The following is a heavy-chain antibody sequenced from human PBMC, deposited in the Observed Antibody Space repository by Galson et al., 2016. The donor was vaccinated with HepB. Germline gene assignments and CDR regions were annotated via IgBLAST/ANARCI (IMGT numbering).Heavy chain of an antibody. Sequence: SLRLSCAASGFTFNDYSMNWVRQAPGKGLEWVPYITSSSSTIYYADSVKGRFTISRDNAKNSLYLQMNSLRAEDTAIYFCARSKRDTRDYWGQGTLVIVSP. CDR3: ARSKRDTRDY. CDR1: GFTFNDYS. CDR2: ITSSSSTI. D-gene: IGHD5-24*01. J-gene: IGHJ4*02. V-gene: IGHV3-48*01.